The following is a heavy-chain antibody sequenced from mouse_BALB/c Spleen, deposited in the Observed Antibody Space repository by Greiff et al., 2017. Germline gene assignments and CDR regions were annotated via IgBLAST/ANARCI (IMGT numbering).Heavy chain of an antibody. J-gene: IGHJ1*01. V-gene: IGHV4-1*02. Sequence: EVKLMESGGGLVQPGGSLKLSCAASGFDFSRYWMSWVRQAPGKGLEWIGEINPDSSTINYTPSLKDKFIISRDNAKNTLYLQMSKVRSEDTALYYCARAYYRYDGDWYFDVWGAGTTVTVSS. CDR3: ARAYYRYDGDWYFDV. D-gene: IGHD2-14*01. CDR1: GFDFSRYW. CDR2: INPDSSTI.